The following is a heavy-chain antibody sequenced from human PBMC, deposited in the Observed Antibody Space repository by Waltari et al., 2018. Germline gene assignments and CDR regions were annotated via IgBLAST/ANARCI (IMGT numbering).Heavy chain of an antibody. CDR3: ARQALPPAAAVDY. D-gene: IGHD6-25*01. Sequence: EVQLVQSGAEVKKPGESLKISCRGSGYSFTRYWISWLRQLPGKGPEWMGRIDPTDSYTNYSPSCQGHITISCDKSINTVYLQWTTLEASDSAMYFCARQALPPAAAVDYWGQGSLVTVSS. J-gene: IGHJ4*02. V-gene: IGHV5-10-1*03. CDR1: GYSFTRYW. CDR2: IDPTDSYT.